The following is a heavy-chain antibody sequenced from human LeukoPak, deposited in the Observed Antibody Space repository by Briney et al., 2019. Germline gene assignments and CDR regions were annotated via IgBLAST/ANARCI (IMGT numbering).Heavy chain of an antibody. CDR2: IKQDESEI. J-gene: IGHJ4*02. Sequence: GGSLRLSCAASGFTFSNCWMSWVRQAPGKGLEWVAKIKQDESEIYYVDSVKGRFTISRDNAKNSLYLQMNSLRAEDTAVYYCASGWGPMVVSYWGQGTLVTVSS. CDR3: ASGWGPMVVSY. V-gene: IGHV3-7*01. D-gene: IGHD2-8*02. CDR1: GFTFSNCW.